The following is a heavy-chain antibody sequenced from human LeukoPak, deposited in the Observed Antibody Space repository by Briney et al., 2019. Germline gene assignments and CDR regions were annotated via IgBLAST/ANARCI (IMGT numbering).Heavy chain of an antibody. CDR2: ISSSGSTI. Sequence: GGSLRLSCAASGFTFSSYWMSWVRQAPGKGLEWVSYISSSGSTIYYADSVKGRFTISRDNAKNSLYLQMNSLRAEDTAVYYCARVGAPDAFDIWGQGTMVTVSS. V-gene: IGHV3-48*04. D-gene: IGHD4/OR15-4a*01. J-gene: IGHJ3*02. CDR3: ARVGAPDAFDI. CDR1: GFTFSSYW.